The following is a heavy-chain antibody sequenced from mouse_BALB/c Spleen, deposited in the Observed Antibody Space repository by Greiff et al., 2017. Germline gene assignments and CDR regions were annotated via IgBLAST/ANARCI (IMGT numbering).Heavy chain of an antibody. CDR2: IYPGSGST. CDR3: ARRDYFYAMDY. CDR1: GYNFTSYW. J-gene: IGHJ4*01. V-gene: IGHV1-55*01. D-gene: IGHD2-13*01. Sequence: QVQLQQPGAELVKPGTSVKLSCKASGYNFTSYWINWVKLRPGQGLEWIGDIYPGSGSTNYNEKFKSKATLTVDTSSSTAYMQLSSLASEDSALYYCARRDYFYAMDYWGQGTSVTVSS.